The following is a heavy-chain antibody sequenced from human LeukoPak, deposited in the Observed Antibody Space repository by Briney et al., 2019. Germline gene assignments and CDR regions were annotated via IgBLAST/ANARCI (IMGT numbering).Heavy chain of an antibody. Sequence: SETLSLTCTVSGGSISSYYWSWIRQPPGKGLEWIGYIYYSGSTNYNPSLKSRVTISLDTSKNQFSLKLSSVTAADTAVYYCARSGYSYGWDYFDYWGQGTLVTVSS. CDR2: IYYSGST. CDR1: GGSISSYY. V-gene: IGHV4-59*01. J-gene: IGHJ4*02. CDR3: ARSGYSYGWDYFDY. D-gene: IGHD5-18*01.